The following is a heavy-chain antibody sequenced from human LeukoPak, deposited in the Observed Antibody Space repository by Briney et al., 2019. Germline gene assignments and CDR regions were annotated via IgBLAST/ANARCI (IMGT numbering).Heavy chain of an antibody. D-gene: IGHD1-26*01. CDR3: AASGSYYLVGPLYFDY. CDR1: GSTFSSYA. J-gene: IGHJ4*02. V-gene: IGHV3-23*01. Sequence: PGGSLRLSCAASGSTFSSYAMGWVRQAPGKGLEWVSAISGSGGSTYYADSVKGRFTISRDNSKNTLYLQMNSLRAEDTAVYYCAASGSYYLVGPLYFDYWGQGTLVTVSS. CDR2: ISGSGGST.